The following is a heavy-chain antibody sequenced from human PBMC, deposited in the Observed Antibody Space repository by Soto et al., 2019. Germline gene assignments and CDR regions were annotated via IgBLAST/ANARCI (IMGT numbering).Heavy chain of an antibody. V-gene: IGHV4-34*01. D-gene: IGHD5-12*01. CDR3: ARGRWLRSAFDY. CDR2: INHSGST. Sequence: QVQLQQWGAGLLKPSETLSLTCAVYGGSFSGYYWSWIRQPPGKGLEWIGEINHSGSTNYNPSLKSRVTISVDTSKKQFSLKLSSVTAADTAVYYCARGRWLRSAFDYWGPGTLVTVSS. J-gene: IGHJ4*02. CDR1: GGSFSGYY.